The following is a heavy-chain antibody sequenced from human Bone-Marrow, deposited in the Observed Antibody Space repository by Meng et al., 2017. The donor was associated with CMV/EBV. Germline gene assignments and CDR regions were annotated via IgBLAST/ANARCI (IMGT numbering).Heavy chain of an antibody. CDR3: AKDAHTIFGGLQFDP. CDR2: ISSSSSYI. Sequence: GESLKISCAASGFTFSSYSMNWVRQAPGKGLEWVSSISSSSSYIYYADSVKGRFTISRDNAKNSLYLQMNSLRAEDTAVYYCAKDAHTIFGGLQFDPWGQGTLVTVSS. CDR1: GFTFSSYS. D-gene: IGHD3-3*01. J-gene: IGHJ5*02. V-gene: IGHV3-21*01.